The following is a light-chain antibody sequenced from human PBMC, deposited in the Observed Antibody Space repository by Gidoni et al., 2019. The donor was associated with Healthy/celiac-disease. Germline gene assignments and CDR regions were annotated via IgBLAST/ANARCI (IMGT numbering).Light chain of an antibody. CDR3: QQYNNWPPWT. CDR1: QSVSSN. J-gene: IGKJ1*01. Sequence: EIVMTQSPATLSVSPGERATLSCRASQSVSSNFAWYQQKPGQAPGLLIYGASTRATGIPARFSGSGSGTEFTLTISSLQSEDFAVYYCQQYNNWPPWTFGQXTKVEIK. V-gene: IGKV3-15*01. CDR2: GAS.